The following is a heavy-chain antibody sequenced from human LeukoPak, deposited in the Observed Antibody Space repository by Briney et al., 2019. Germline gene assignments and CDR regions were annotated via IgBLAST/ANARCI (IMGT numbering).Heavy chain of an antibody. Sequence: ASVTVSFTASGYTFTSYYMHWVRQAPGQGLEWMGIINPSGGSTSYAQKFQGRVTMTRDTAISTAYMELSRLRSDDTAVYYCARGDHVRIYTQSHFDIWGQGTMVTVSS. V-gene: IGHV1-46*01. J-gene: IGHJ3*02. D-gene: IGHD2/OR15-2a*01. CDR3: ARGDHVRIYTQSHFDI. CDR1: GYTFTSYY. CDR2: INPSGGST.